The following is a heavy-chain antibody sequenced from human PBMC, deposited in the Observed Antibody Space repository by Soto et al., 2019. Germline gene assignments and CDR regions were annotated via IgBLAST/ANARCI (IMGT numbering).Heavy chain of an antibody. CDR1: GGTFSTYS. D-gene: IGHD2-21*01. CDR3: TIGSWSGEVFDI. Sequence: QVQLVQSGAEVKKPGSSVKVSCTDSGGTFSTYSMFWVRQAPGQGLEWMGRIIPMLGVRNYAQRFQDRVTIIADKYTATVHMELSSLRSEDTALYYCTIGSWSGEVFDIWGQGTMVTVSS. CDR2: IIPMLGVR. V-gene: IGHV1-69*02. J-gene: IGHJ3*02.